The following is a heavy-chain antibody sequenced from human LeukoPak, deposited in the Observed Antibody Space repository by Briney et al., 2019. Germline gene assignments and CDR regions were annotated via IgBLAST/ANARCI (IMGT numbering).Heavy chain of an antibody. CDR3: ARGGGDIVATSWFDP. J-gene: IGHJ5*02. Sequence: ASVKVSCKASGYTFTSYGISWVRQAPGQGLEWMGWISAYNGNTNYAQKFQGRVTMTRDTSISTAYMELSRLRSDDTAVYYCARGGGDIVATSWFDPWGQGTLVTVSS. CDR2: ISAYNGNT. V-gene: IGHV1-18*01. CDR1: GYTFTSYG. D-gene: IGHD5-12*01.